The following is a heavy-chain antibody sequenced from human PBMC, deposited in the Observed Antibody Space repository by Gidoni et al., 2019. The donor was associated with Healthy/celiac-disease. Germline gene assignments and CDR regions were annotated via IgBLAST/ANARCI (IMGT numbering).Heavy chain of an antibody. J-gene: IGHJ5*02. CDR2: IYTCGST. CDR3: ARDISYYDFWSGYSNWFDP. Sequence: QVQLQESGPGLVTPSETLSLTCTVSGGSISSYYWSWIRQPAGKGLEWIGRIYTCGSTNYNPSLKSRVTMSVDTSKNQFSLKLSSVTAADTAVYYCARDISYYDFWSGYSNWFDPWGQGTLVTVSS. V-gene: IGHV4-4*07. CDR1: GGSISSYY. D-gene: IGHD3-3*01.